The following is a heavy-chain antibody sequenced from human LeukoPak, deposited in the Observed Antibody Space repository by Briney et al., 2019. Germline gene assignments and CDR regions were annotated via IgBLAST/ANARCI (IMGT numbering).Heavy chain of an antibody. Sequence: PGGSLRLSCAASGFTLTSYVMSWVRQAPGKGLEWVSDISGSGGSTYYADSVKGRFTISRDNAKNTLYLQMNSLRAEDTAVYYCARGRYYGMDVWGQRTTVTVSS. V-gene: IGHV3-23*01. CDR2: ISGSGGST. CDR3: ARGRYYGMDV. CDR1: GFTLTSYV. D-gene: IGHD3-10*01. J-gene: IGHJ6*02.